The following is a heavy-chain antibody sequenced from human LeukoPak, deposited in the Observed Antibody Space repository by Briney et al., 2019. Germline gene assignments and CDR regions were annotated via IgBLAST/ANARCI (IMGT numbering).Heavy chain of an antibody. CDR2: IKKDGSET. V-gene: IGHV3-7*03. Sequence: GGSLRLSCAASGFTFSSSWMSWVRQAPGKGLEWVANIKKDGSETYYVDSVKGRFTTSRDNAKNSLYLQMNSLRDEDTAIYYCARGRYSSTTYYFDSWGQGTLVTVSS. D-gene: IGHD6-13*01. CDR3: ARGRYSSTTYYFDS. CDR1: GFTFSSSW. J-gene: IGHJ4*02.